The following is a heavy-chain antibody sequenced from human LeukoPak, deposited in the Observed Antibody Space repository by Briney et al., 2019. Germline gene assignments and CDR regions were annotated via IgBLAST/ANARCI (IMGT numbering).Heavy chain of an antibody. D-gene: IGHD3-22*01. CDR1: GFTFRRYV. J-gene: IGHJ4*02. V-gene: IGHV3-64*01. Sequence: GSLRLSCAASGFTFRRYVVYWVRQAPGEGLEYVSSISSNGGSTYYANSVKGRFTISRDNSKNTLYLQMGSLRAEDMAVYYCARGGQSKYDSSGYLNYFDYWGQGTLVTVSS. CDR2: ISSNGGST. CDR3: ARGGQSKYDSSGYLNYFDY.